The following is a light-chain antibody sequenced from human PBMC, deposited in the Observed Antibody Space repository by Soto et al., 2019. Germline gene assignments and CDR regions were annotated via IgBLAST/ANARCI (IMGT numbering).Light chain of an antibody. CDR1: QSLLQTNGYTY. J-gene: IGKJ1*01. Sequence: DIVMTQSPLSLPVTPGEPASISCRSSQSLLQTNGYTYLDWYLQKPGQSPQLLIYLTSFRASGVPDRFSGSGSGTEFTLKISKVEAEDVGVYYCMQSLQTPPWTFGPGTKVEFK. V-gene: IGKV2-28*01. CDR3: MQSLQTPPWT. CDR2: LTS.